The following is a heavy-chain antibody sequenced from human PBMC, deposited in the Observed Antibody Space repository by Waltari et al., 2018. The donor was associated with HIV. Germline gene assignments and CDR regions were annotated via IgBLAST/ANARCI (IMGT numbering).Heavy chain of an antibody. V-gene: IGHV3-23*01. CDR1: GFTFSSYA. D-gene: IGHD3-10*01. J-gene: IGHJ6*02. CDR3: AKSQGSGTYYYGMDV. Sequence: EVQLLESGGGLVQPGGSLRLSCAASGFTFSSYAMSWVRQAPGKGLECVSAISGSGGSTYYADSVKGRFTISRDNSKNTLYLQMNSLRAEDTAVYYCAKSQGSGTYYYGMDVWGQGTTVTVSS. CDR2: ISGSGGST.